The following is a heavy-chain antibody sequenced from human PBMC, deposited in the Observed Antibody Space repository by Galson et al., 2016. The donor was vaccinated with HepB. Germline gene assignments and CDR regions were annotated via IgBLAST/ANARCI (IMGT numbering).Heavy chain of an antibody. Sequence: SLRLSCAASAFTVYNNFMYWVRQAPGKGLEWVSFIYGGGGTYYADSVKGRFTISRDRSKNTLILQMNSLRDEDTAVYYCARKTDSGGFGNFWGQGTLVTVSS. CDR2: IYGGGGT. V-gene: IGHV3-66*01. D-gene: IGHD1-26*01. CDR1: AFTVYNNF. CDR3: ARKTDSGGFGNF. J-gene: IGHJ4*02.